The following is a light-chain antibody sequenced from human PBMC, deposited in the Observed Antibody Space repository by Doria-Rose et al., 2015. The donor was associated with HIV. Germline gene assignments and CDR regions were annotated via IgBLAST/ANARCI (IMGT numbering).Light chain of an antibody. CDR3: QQYYDTPS. CDR2: WAS. Sequence: TQSPESLGMSLGERATLNCKSNQSLLYTSKNYLAWYQQKPGQPPKLLIYWASTRQSGVPARFSRSGSGPDFTLTISSLEAEDVAVYYCQQYYDTPSFGPGTAVDIK. J-gene: IGKJ3*01. CDR1: QSLLYTSKNY. V-gene: IGKV4-1*01.